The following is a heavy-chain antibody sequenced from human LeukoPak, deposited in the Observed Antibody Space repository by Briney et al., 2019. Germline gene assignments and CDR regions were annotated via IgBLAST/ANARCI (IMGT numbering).Heavy chain of an antibody. Sequence: GGSLRLSCAASEFSISTYWMSWVRQAPGKGLEWVAIMWYDGSNKYYTDSVKGRFTISRDNSKNTLYLQMNSLRVEDTAVYYCAREDTALVIAYWGQGTLVTVSS. J-gene: IGHJ4*02. CDR3: AREDTALVIAY. CDR1: EFSISTYW. CDR2: MWYDGSNK. D-gene: IGHD5-18*01. V-gene: IGHV3-33*08.